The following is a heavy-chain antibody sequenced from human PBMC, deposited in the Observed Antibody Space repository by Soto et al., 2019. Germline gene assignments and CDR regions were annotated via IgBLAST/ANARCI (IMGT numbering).Heavy chain of an antibody. J-gene: IGHJ4*02. CDR1: GFTFSSFD. CDR3: ARGQEVGAHFFDS. V-gene: IGHV3-13*01. D-gene: IGHD2-15*01. CDR2: IGTAGDT. Sequence: GGSLRLSCAASGFTFSSFDMHWVRQPTGKGLEWVSTIGTAGDTYYAVSVKGRFTIPRDNAKNSLSLQMNSLRAGDTAVYFCARGQEVGAHFFDSWGQGTQVTVSS.